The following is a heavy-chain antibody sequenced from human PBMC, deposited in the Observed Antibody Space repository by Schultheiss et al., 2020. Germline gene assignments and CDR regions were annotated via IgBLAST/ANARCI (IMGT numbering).Heavy chain of an antibody. CDR1: GGSISRFY. D-gene: IGHD3-3*01. J-gene: IGHJ5*02. Sequence: SQTLSLTCTVSGGSISRFYWSWIRQPPGKGLEWIGSIYYSGSTYYNPSLKSRVTISVDTSKNQFSLKLSSVTAADTAVYYCARQCEYYDFWSGWFDPWGQGTLVTVSS. CDR3: ARQCEYYDFWSGWFDP. V-gene: IGHV4-59*05. CDR2: IYYSGST.